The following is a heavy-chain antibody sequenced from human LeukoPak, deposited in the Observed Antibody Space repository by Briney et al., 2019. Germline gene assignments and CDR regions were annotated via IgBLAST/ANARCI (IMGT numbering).Heavy chain of an antibody. CDR1: GYTFTSNY. V-gene: IGHV1-46*01. D-gene: IGHD1-7*01. CDR3: ARDRGRTMLVDH. Sequence: GASVKVSCKASGYTFTSNYMHWVRQAPGQGLEWMGMINPSSGSPRYAKTVQGRVTMTRDTSTSTVYMEMSGLRSEDTAVYYCARDRGRTMLVDHWGQGTLVTVSS. J-gene: IGHJ5*02. CDR2: INPSSGSP.